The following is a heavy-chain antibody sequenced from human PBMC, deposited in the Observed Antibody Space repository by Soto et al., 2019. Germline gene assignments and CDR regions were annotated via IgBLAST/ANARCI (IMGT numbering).Heavy chain of an antibody. J-gene: IGHJ4*02. CDR1: GFTFSRYV. V-gene: IGHV3-23*01. Sequence: GGSLRLSCVASGFTFSRYVMSWVRQAPGKGLERVSTINSNGDSTYYADSVKGRFTISRDNSRNSLYLQVNSLRAEDTAVYYCARVPDLDYCSRTSCLYYSDYWRQGALVTVSS. D-gene: IGHD2-2*01. CDR2: INSNGDST. CDR3: ARVPDLDYCSRTSCLYYSDY.